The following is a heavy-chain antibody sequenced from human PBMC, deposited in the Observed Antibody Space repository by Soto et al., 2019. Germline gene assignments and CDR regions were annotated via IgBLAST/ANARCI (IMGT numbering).Heavy chain of an antibody. Sequence: GALRLSCAASGFTFSSYAMHWVRQAPGKGLEWVAVISYDGSNKYYADSVKGRFTISRDNSKNTLYLQMNSLRAEDTAVYYCARDIDGYLDYWGQGTLVTVSS. CDR1: GFTFSSYA. D-gene: IGHD1-26*01. J-gene: IGHJ4*02. V-gene: IGHV3-30-3*01. CDR3: ARDIDGYLDY. CDR2: ISYDGSNK.